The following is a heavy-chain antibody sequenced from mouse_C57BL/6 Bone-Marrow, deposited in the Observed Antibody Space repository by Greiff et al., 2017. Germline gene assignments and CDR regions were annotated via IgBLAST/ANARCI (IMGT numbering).Heavy chain of an antibody. D-gene: IGHD2-5*01. J-gene: IGHJ3*01. CDR3: ARSGYSNPWFAY. V-gene: IGHV1-19*01. Sequence: EVQLQQSGPVLVKPGASVKMSCKASGYTFTDYYMNWVKQGHGKSLEWIGVINPYNGGTSYNQKFKGKATLTVDKSSSTAYMELNSLTSEDSAVYYCARSGYSNPWFAYWGQGTLVTVSA. CDR2: INPYNGGT. CDR1: GYTFTDYY.